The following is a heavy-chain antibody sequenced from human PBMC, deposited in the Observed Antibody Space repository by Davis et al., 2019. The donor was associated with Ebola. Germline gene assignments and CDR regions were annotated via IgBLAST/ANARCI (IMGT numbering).Heavy chain of an antibody. CDR1: GFTFSGSA. CDR3: TRLWDCSSTSCHPGNYYYYYGMDV. Sequence: GESLKISCAASGFTFSGSAMHWARQASGKGLEWVGRIRSKTNNYATAYAASVKGRFTISRDDSKNTAYLQMNSLKTEDTAVYYCTRLWDCSSTSCHPGNYYYYYGMDVWGQGTTVTVSS. V-gene: IGHV3-73*01. CDR2: IRSKTNNYAT. D-gene: IGHD2-2*01. J-gene: IGHJ6*02.